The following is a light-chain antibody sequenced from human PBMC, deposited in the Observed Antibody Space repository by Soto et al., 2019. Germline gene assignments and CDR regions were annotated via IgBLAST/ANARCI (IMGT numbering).Light chain of an antibody. CDR1: QSISSY. CDR2: DAS. V-gene: IGKV1-5*01. CDR3: QQYNSYSWT. J-gene: IGKJ1*01. Sequence: DIQMTQSPSSLSASVGDRVTITCRASQSISSYLNWYQQKPGKAPKLLIYDASSLESGVPSRFSGSGSGTEFTLTIISLQPDDFATYYCQQYNSYSWTFGQGTKVDIK.